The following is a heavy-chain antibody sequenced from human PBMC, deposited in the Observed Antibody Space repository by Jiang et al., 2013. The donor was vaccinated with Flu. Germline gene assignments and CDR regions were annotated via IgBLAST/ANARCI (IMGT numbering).Heavy chain of an antibody. D-gene: IGHD3-22*01. V-gene: IGHV4-31*02. CDR3: ARGSYYDSSGYYQLN. Sequence: IGYIYYSGSTYYNPSLKSRVTISVDTSKNQFSLKLSSVTAADTAVYYCARGSYYDSSGYYQLNWGQGTLVTVSS. CDR2: IYYSGST. J-gene: IGHJ4*02.